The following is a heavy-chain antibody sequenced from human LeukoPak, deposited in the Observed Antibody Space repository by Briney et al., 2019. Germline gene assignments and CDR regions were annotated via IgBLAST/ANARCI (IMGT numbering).Heavy chain of an antibody. D-gene: IGHD6-13*01. CDR2: INHSGST. Sequence: PSETLSLICAVYGGSFSGYYWSWIRQPPGKGLEWIGEINHSGSTNYNPSLKSRVTISVDTSKNQFSLKLSSVTTADTAVYYCARCRSILLGYSSSWYQAFYFDYWGQGTLVTVSS. J-gene: IGHJ4*02. CDR1: GGSFSGYY. CDR3: ARCRSILLGYSSSWYQAFYFDY. V-gene: IGHV4-34*01.